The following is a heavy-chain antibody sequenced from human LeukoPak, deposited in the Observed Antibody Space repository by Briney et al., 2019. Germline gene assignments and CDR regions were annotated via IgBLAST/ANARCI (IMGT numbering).Heavy chain of an antibody. Sequence: PSQTLSLTCTVSGGSISSGSYYWSWIRQPAGKGLEWIGRIYTSGSTNYNPSLKSRVTISVDTSKNQFSLKLSSVTAADTAVYYCARDEVGDAFDIWGQGTMVTVSS. J-gene: IGHJ3*02. CDR2: IYTSGST. CDR3: ARDEVGDAFDI. D-gene: IGHD1-26*01. CDR1: GGSISSGSYY. V-gene: IGHV4-61*02.